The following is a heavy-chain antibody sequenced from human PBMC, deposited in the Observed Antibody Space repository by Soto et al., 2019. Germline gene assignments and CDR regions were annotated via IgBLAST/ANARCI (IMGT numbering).Heavy chain of an antibody. D-gene: IGHD2-8*01. V-gene: IGHV3-23*01. CDR2: ISGSGGST. Sequence: PGGSLILSCAASGFTFSSYAMSWVRQAPGKGLEWVSAISGSGGSTYYADSVKGRFTISRDNSKNTLYLQMNSLRAEDTAVYYCAKDLGVLIPSPNSPYYYYYGMDVWGQGTTVTVSS. CDR3: AKDLGVLIPSPNSPYYYYYGMDV. CDR1: GFTFSSYA. J-gene: IGHJ6*02.